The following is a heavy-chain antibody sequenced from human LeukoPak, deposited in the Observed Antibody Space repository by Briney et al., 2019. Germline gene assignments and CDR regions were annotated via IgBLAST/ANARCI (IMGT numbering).Heavy chain of an antibody. Sequence: PSETLSLTCAVYGVSFSDYYWNWIRQPPGKGLEWIGYIYYSGSTNYNPSLKSRVTISVDTSKNQFSLKLSSVTAADTAVYYCARSLNDYSNFFYFDYWGQGTLVTVSS. CDR1: GVSFSDYY. CDR3: ARSLNDYSNFFYFDY. V-gene: IGHV4-59*08. CDR2: IYYSGST. J-gene: IGHJ4*02. D-gene: IGHD4-11*01.